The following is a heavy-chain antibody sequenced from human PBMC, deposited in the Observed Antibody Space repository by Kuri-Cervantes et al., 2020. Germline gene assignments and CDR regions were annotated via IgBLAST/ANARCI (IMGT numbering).Heavy chain of an antibody. Sequence: GESLKISCEASGFTSSSYAMAWVRQAPGKGLEWVSAISGSGAGTYYADSMKGRFTVSRDNSRNTLYLQMNSLRAEDTAVYYCAKGGRIAVAGDLDAFDIWGQGTMVTVSS. D-gene: IGHD6-19*01. J-gene: IGHJ3*02. V-gene: IGHV3-23*01. CDR1: GFTSSSYA. CDR2: ISGSGAGT. CDR3: AKGGRIAVAGDLDAFDI.